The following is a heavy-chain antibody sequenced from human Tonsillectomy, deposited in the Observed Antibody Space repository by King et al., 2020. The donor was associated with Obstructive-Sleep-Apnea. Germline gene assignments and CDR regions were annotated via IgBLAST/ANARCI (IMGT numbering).Heavy chain of an antibody. CDR2: MNPNSGNT. J-gene: IGHJ4*02. Sequence: QLVQSGAEVKKPGASVKVSCKASGYTFTSYDINWVRQATGQGLEWMGWMNPNSGNTGYAQKFQGRVTMTRTTSLRTAYMELSSLRPEDTAVYYCARPTAAGYYFDYWGQGTLVTVSS. D-gene: IGHD6-13*01. V-gene: IGHV1-8*01. CDR3: ARPTAAGYYFDY. CDR1: GYTFTSYD.